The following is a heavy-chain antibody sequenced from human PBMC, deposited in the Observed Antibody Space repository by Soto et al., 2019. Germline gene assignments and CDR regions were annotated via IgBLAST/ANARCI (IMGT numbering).Heavy chain of an antibody. CDR2: ISSTTNYI. J-gene: IGHJ4*02. Sequence: SGGSLRLSCAASGFPFRNFAMAWVRQAPGKGLEWVSSISSTTNYIYYGDSMKGRFTISRDNGKNSLYLEMHSLRAEDTAVYYCARESEDLTSNFDYWGQGTLVTVSS. CDR3: ARESEDLTSNFDY. CDR1: GFPFRNFA. V-gene: IGHV3-21*06.